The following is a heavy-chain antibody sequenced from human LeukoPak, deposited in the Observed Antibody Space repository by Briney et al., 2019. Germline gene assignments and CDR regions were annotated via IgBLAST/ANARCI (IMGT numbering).Heavy chain of an antibody. CDR1: GFTFSSYV. J-gene: IGHJ6*02. CDR2: IKQDGSEK. CDR3: AREVVGDYDYYYGMDV. V-gene: IGHV3-7*01. D-gene: IGHD2-21*02. Sequence: PGGSLRLSCAASGFTFSSYVMSWVRQAPGKGLEWVANIKQDGSEKYYVDSVKGRFTISRDNAKNSLYLQMNSLRAEDTAVYYCAREVVGDYDYYYGMDVWGQGTTVTVSS.